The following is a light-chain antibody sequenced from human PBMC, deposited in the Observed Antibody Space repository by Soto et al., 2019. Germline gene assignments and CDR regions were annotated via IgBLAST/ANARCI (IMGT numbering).Light chain of an antibody. CDR2: SNH. J-gene: IGLJ2*01. CDR3: ATWDASLNGPV. Sequence: QAVVTQPPSASGTPGQRVTISCSGSSSNFGSYTVNWYQQLPGAAPKLLIYSNHQRPSGVPDRFSGSKSGTSASLAISGLQSEDEADYFCATWDASLNGPVFGGGTKLTV. V-gene: IGLV1-44*01. CDR1: SSNFGSYT.